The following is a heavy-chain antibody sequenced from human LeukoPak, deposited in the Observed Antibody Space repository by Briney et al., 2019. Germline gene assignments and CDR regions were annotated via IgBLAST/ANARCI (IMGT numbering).Heavy chain of an antibody. D-gene: IGHD3-22*01. CDR3: ARATMIVVALNDY. Sequence: GGSLRLSCATSGFTFSSYWMSWVRQAPGKGLEWVANIKEDGNEKYYVDSVKGRFTISRDNAKNSLYLQMNSLRAEDTAVYYCARATMIVVALNDYWGQGTLVTVSS. CDR1: GFTFSSYW. V-gene: IGHV3-7*03. CDR2: IKEDGNEK. J-gene: IGHJ4*02.